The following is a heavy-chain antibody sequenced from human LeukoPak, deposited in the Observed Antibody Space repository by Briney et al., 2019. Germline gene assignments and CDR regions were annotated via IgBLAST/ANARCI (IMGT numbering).Heavy chain of an antibody. CDR1: GFTFSSYS. J-gene: IGHJ4*02. CDR2: ISSSSSTI. CDR3: ARDGGYSSSWYVDYFDY. V-gene: IGHV3-48*01. Sequence: PGGSLRLSCAASGFTFSSYSMNWVRQAPGKGLEWVSYISSSSSTIYYADSVKGRFTISRDNAKNSLYLQMNSLRAEDTAVYYCARDGGYSSSWYVDYFDYWGQGTLVTVSS. D-gene: IGHD6-13*01.